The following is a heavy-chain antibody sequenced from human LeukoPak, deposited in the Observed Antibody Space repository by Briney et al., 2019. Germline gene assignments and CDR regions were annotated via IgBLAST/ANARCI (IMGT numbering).Heavy chain of an antibody. J-gene: IGHJ4*02. CDR1: GYTFTSYG. CDR2: INPSGGST. CDR3: ARVADVEMATIRMDY. D-gene: IGHD5-24*01. Sequence: GASVKVSCKASGYTFTSYGISWVRQAPGQGLEWIGIINPSGGSTSYAQKFQGRVTMTRDTSTSTVYMELSSLRSEDTAVYYCARVADVEMATIRMDYWGQGTLVTVSS. V-gene: IGHV1-46*01.